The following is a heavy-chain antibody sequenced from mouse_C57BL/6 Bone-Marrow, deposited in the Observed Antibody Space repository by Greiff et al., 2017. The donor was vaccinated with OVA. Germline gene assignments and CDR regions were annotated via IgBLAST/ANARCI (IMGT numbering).Heavy chain of an antibody. J-gene: IGHJ1*03. CDR1: GYTFTSYG. V-gene: IGHV1-81*01. CDR3: ARCLYPYWYFDV. CDR2: IYPRSGNT. Sequence: QVQLQQSGAELARPGASVKLSCKASGYTFTSYGISWVKQRTGQGLEWIGEIYPRSGNTYYNEKFKGKATLTADKSSSTAYMELRSLTSEDSAVYFCARCLYPYWYFDVWGTGTTVTVSS. D-gene: IGHD6-1*01.